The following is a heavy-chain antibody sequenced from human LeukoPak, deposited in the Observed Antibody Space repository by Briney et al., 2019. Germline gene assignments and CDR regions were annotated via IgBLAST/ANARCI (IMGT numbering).Heavy chain of an antibody. D-gene: IGHD6-19*01. CDR2: IHYKRST. J-gene: IGHJ4*02. Sequence: PSETLSLTCTISGDSINGHYWSWTRQPPGKRLEWIGDIHYKRSTNYNLSLKSRVTISVDTSKNHLSLNLTSVLAADTAIYYCARRDTGWNYCDYWGQGILVTVSS. V-gene: IGHV4-59*08. CDR3: ARRDTGWNYCDY. CDR1: GDSINGHY.